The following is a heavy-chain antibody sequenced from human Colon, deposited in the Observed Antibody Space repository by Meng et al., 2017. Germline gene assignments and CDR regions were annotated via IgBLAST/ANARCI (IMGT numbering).Heavy chain of an antibody. CDR2: VDYSGST. V-gene: IGHV4-61*01. CDR3: AGGPWEFDY. Sequence: QLQESGPGLVKPSHTLSLTCTVLCGSISSGNHHWSWTRQPPGKGLEYIAYVDYSGSTHYNPSLKSRVTMSVDTSKKQLPLKLSSVTAADTAVYYCAGGPWEFDYWGQGTLVTVSS. CDR1: CGSISSGNHH. D-gene: IGHD1-26*01. J-gene: IGHJ4*02.